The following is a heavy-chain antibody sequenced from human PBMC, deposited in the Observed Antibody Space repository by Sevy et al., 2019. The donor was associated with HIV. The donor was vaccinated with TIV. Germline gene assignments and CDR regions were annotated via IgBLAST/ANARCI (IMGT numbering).Heavy chain of an antibody. Sequence: WGSLRLSCAASGLTFAKYSMSWVRQAPGKGLEWVSTFSFGCGRINYADSVKGRFTISRDDSKNTLFLQMNSLRAEDTATYFCAREGCTQPHDYWGQGTLVTVSS. CDR1: GLTFAKYS. J-gene: IGHJ4*02. CDR3: AREGCTQPHDY. CDR2: FSFGCGRI. V-gene: IGHV3-23*01. D-gene: IGHD2-8*01.